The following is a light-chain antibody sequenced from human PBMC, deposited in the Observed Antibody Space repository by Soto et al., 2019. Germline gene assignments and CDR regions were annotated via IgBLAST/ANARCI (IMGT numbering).Light chain of an antibody. V-gene: IGKV3-20*01. J-gene: IGKJ5*01. CDR3: QQYGSSSIT. CDR1: QSVSGSY. CDR2: GAS. Sequence: ENVLTQSPGTLSLSPGERATLSCRASQSVSGSYLAWYQQKPGQAPRLLIYGASSRATGIPDRFSGSGSGTDFTLTISGLEPEDFAVYYCQQYGSSSITFGQGTRLEIK.